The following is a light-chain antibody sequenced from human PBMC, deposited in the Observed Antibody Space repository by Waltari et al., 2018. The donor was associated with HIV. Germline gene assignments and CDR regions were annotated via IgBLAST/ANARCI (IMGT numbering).Light chain of an antibody. Sequence: QSALTQPASVSGSPGQSITISCTGTSSALVSWYQQHPDKAPTVMIFEVSKRPSGVSNRFSGSKSGNTASLTISGLQAEDEADYYCCSYVGSGTWVFGGGTKLTVL. J-gene: IGLJ3*02. V-gene: IGLV2-23*02. CDR2: EVS. CDR1: SSAL. CDR3: CSYVGSGTWV.